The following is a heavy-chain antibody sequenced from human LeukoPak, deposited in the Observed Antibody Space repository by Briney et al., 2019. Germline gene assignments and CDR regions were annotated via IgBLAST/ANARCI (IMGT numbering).Heavy chain of an antibody. CDR2: ISSSSSYI. D-gene: IGHD1-26*01. Sequence: GGSLRLSCVASGFSFRSYTMNWVRQAPGKGLEWVSSISSSSSYIYHADSVQGRFTISRDNAKNSLYLQINNLRAEDTSVYYCAREPASDLLRSISGHAFDIWGQGTMVTVSS. J-gene: IGHJ3*02. CDR3: AREPASDLLRSISGHAFDI. V-gene: IGHV3-21*01. CDR1: GFSFRSYT.